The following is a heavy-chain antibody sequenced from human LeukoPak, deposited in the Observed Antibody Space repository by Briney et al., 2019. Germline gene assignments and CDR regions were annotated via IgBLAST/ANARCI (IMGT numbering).Heavy chain of an antibody. V-gene: IGHV3-74*01. J-gene: IGHJ6*02. CDR2: IKYDASST. CDR3: ARDRSRNYVSGEFYGMDV. Sequence: PGGSLRLSCADSGFTFSSHWMHWVRQAPGKGLVWVSRIKYDASSTSYADSVKGRFTISRDNAKNTLYLQMKSLRDEDTAEYYCARDRSRNYVSGEFYGMDVWGQGTTVTVSS. D-gene: IGHD3-10*01. CDR1: GFTFSSHW.